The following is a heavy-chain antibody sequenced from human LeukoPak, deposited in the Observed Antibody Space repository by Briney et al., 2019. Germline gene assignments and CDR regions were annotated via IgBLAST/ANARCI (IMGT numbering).Heavy chain of an antibody. CDR2: IKQDGSGK. V-gene: IGHV3-7*01. Sequence: GGSLRLSCAASGFTFRSYWISWVRQAPGKGLEWVATIKQDGSGKYYVDSVKGRFTISRDNAKNSVYLQMNSLRAEDTAVYYCARAWGVYSSSWYHQHDNWGQRTLVTVSS. CDR3: ARAWGVYSSSWYHQHDN. CDR1: GFTFRSYW. D-gene: IGHD6-13*01. J-gene: IGHJ4*02.